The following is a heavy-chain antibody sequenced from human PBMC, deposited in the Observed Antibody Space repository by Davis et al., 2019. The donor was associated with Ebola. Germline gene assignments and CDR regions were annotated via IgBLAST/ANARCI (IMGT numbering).Heavy chain of an antibody. J-gene: IGHJ4*02. D-gene: IGHD1-26*01. CDR1: GDSMNSYS. CDR3: ARVGRWELPLDY. V-gene: IGHV4-38-2*02. CDR2: IYHSGST. Sequence: SETLSLTCIVSGDSMNSYSWTWIRQPPGKGLEWIGSIYHSGSTYYNPSLKSRVTISVDTSKNQFSLKLSSVTAADTAVYYCARVGRWELPLDYWGQGTLVTVSS.